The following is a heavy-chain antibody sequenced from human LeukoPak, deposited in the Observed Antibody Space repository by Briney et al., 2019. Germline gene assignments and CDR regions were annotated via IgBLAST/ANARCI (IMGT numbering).Heavy chain of an antibody. Sequence: GGSLRLSCAASGFTFSSYAMHWVRQAPGKGLEWVAVISYDGSNKYYADSVKGRFTISRDNSKNTLYLQMNSPRAEDTAVYYCARDPMRYCSSTSCYIPGYWGQGTLVTVSS. D-gene: IGHD2-2*02. CDR2: ISYDGSNK. CDR3: ARDPMRYCSSTSCYIPGY. V-gene: IGHV3-30-3*01. CDR1: GFTFSSYA. J-gene: IGHJ4*02.